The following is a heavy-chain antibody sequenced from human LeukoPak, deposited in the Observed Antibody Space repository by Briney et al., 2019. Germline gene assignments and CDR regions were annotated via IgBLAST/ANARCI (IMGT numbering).Heavy chain of an antibody. V-gene: IGHV3-21*01. Sequence: PGGSLRLSCAASGFTFSSYSMNWVRQAPGKGLEWVSSISSSNSYIYYADSVKGRFTISRDNAKKSLYLQMNSLRAEDTAVYYCARSGGYCSGGSCYYCFDYWGQGTLVTVSS. D-gene: IGHD2-15*01. CDR2: ISSSNSYI. J-gene: IGHJ4*02. CDR1: GFTFSSYS. CDR3: ARSGGYCSGGSCYYCFDY.